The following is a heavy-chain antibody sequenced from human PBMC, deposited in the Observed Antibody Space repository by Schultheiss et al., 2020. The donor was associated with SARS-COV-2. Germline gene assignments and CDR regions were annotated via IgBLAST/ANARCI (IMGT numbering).Heavy chain of an antibody. V-gene: IGHV4-4*07. CDR3: ARVHCSSTSCYPLYWYFDL. D-gene: IGHD2-2*01. Sequence: SETLSLTCTVSGGSISNYYWSWIRQPAGKGLEWIGRIYTSGSTNYNPSLKSRVTMSVDTSKNQFSLKLSSVTAADTAVYYCARVHCSSTSCYPLYWYFDLWGRGTLVTVSS. CDR2: IYTSGST. CDR1: GGSISNYY. J-gene: IGHJ2*01.